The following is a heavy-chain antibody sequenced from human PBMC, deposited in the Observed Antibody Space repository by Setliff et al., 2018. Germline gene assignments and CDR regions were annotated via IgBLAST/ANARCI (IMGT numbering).Heavy chain of an antibody. Sequence: ASVKGSCKASGGTFSSYGISWVRQAPGQGLEWMGGTIPIFGSTNYAQKFQDRVTIITDESTSTAYMELRSLTSDDTALYYCVRGQGPRTVVAIPFDHWGQGTLVTVSS. D-gene: IGHD3-22*01. V-gene: IGHV1-69*05. CDR3: VRGQGPRTVVAIPFDH. J-gene: IGHJ4*02. CDR1: GGTFSSYG. CDR2: TIPIFGST.